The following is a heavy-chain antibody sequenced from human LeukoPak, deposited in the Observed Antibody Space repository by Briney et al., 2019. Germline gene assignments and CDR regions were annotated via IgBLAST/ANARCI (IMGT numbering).Heavy chain of an antibody. CDR2: TRNKANSYST. CDR1: GFTLSGHY. D-gene: IGHD3-22*01. V-gene: IGHV3-72*01. J-gene: IGHJ5*02. CDR3: ARAGDYSTGDL. Sequence: PGGSLRLSCAASGFTLSGHYMDWVRQAPGKGLEWVGRTRNKANSYSTEYATSVKGRFTISRDESKNSLYLQMNSLKIEDTAVYYCARAGDYSTGDLWGQGTLVTVSS.